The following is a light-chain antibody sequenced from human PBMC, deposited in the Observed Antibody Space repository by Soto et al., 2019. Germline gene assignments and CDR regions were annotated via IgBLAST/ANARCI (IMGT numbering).Light chain of an antibody. CDR1: QSVSSN. CDR3: QQYNNWPRRT. V-gene: IGKV3-15*01. J-gene: IGKJ1*01. Sequence: EIVMTQSPATLSVSPGERATLSCRASQSVSSNLAWYQQKPGQAPRLLIYGASTRATGIPARFSGSGSGTEFTLTINSLQSEDFAVYYCQQYNNWPRRTFGQGTKVDI. CDR2: GAS.